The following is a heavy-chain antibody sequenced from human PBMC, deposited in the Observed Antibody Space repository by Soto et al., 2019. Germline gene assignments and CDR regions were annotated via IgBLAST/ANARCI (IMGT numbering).Heavy chain of an antibody. J-gene: IGHJ4*02. CDR2: ITGSGGST. CDR3: ATCSHGQQLDPYYFDY. V-gene: IGHV3-23*01. CDR1: GFTFISYA. D-gene: IGHD6-6*01. Sequence: PGGSLRLSCAASGFTFISYAMSWVRQAPGKGLEWVSSITGSGGSTYYADSVKGRFTISRDNSKNTLYLQMNSLRAEDTAVYYCATCSHGQQLDPYYFDYWGQGTLVTVSS.